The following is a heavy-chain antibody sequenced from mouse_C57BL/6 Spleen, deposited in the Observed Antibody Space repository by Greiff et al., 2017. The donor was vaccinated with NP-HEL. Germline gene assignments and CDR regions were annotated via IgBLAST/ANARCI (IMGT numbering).Heavy chain of an antibody. V-gene: IGHV1-19*01. J-gene: IGHJ4*01. CDR1: GYTFTDYY. CDR3: ARSDYGSSGYAMDY. Sequence: EVQLQQSGPVLVKPGASVKMSCKASGYTFTDYYMNWVKQSPGKSLEWIGVINPYNGGTSYNQKFKGKATLTVDKSSSTAYMELNSLTSEDSAVYYCARSDYGSSGYAMDYWGQGTSVTVSS. D-gene: IGHD1-1*01. CDR2: INPYNGGT.